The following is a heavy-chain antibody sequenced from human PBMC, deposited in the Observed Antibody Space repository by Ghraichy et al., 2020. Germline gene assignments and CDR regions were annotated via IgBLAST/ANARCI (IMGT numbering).Heavy chain of an antibody. Sequence: SQTLSLTRAVYGGSFSGYHWSWIRQPPEKGLEWIGEINQSGSTNYNPSLKSRVTISGDTSKNQFSLKVNSVTAADTAVYYCARSRSGSYLFGYWGQGTLVTVSS. CDR2: INQSGST. J-gene: IGHJ4*02. CDR1: GGSFSGYH. V-gene: IGHV4-34*01. D-gene: IGHD3-10*01. CDR3: ARSRSGSYLFGY.